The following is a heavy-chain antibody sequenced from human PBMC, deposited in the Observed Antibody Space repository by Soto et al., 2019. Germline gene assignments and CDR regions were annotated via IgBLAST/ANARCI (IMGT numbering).Heavy chain of an antibody. CDR2: ISYDGSNK. CDR3: ANLFRRYSGPHRDYGMDV. D-gene: IGHD5-12*01. Sequence: QVQLVESGGGVVQPGRSLRLSCAASGFTFSSYGMHWVRQAPGKGLEWVAVISYDGSNKYYADSVKGRFTISRDNSKNTLYLQMNSLRAEDTAVYYCANLFRRYSGPHRDYGMDVWGQGTTVTVSS. CDR1: GFTFSSYG. V-gene: IGHV3-30*18. J-gene: IGHJ6*02.